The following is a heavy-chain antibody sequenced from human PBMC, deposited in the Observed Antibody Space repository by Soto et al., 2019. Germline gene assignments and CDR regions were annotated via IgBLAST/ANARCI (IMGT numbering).Heavy chain of an antibody. CDR1: GYSFTSYW. D-gene: IGHD6-13*01. CDR2: IDPSDSYT. Sequence: LKISCKGSGYSFTSYWISWVRQMPGKGLEWMGRIDPSDSYTNYSPSFQGHVTISADKSISTAYLQWSSLKASDTAMYYCARHSASSSCFTYYGMDVWGQGTTVTVSS. J-gene: IGHJ6*02. CDR3: ARHSASSSCFTYYGMDV. V-gene: IGHV5-10-1*01.